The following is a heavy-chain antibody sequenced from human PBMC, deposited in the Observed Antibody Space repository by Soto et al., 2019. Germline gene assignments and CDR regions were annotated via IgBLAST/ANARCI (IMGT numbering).Heavy chain of an antibody. V-gene: IGHV4-34*01. J-gene: IGHJ5*02. D-gene: IGHD3-10*01. CDR1: GGSFSVYY. CDR3: ARGFSRYGSGSYDTWFDP. Sequence: PSETLSLTCAVYGGSFSVYYWSWIRQPPGKGLEWIGEINHSGSTNYNPSLKSRVTISVDTSKNQFSLKLSSVTAADTAVYYCARGFSRYGSGSYDTWFDPWGQGNLVTVSS. CDR2: INHSGST.